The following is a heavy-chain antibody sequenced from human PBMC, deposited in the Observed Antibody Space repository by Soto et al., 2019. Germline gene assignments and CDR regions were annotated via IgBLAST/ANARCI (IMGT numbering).Heavy chain of an antibody. CDR3: ATGGGSGWDFFDY. CDR2: FDPEDGET. CDR1: GYTLTELS. V-gene: IGHV1-24*01. Sequence: ASVKVSCKVSGYTLTELSMHWVRQAPGKGLEWMGGFDPEDGETIYAQKFQGRVTMTEDTSTDTAYMELSSRRSEDTAVYYCATGGGSGWDFFDYWGQGTLVTVSS. D-gene: IGHD6-19*01. J-gene: IGHJ4*02.